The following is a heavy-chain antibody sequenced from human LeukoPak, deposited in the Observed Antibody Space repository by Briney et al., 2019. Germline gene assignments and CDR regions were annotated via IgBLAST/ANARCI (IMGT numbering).Heavy chain of an antibody. CDR1: GFTFSSYG. CDR2: ISYDGSNK. CDR3: ARGRFLEWSYYFDY. Sequence: GGSLRLSCAASGFTFSSYGMHWVRQAPGKGLEWVAVISYDGSNKYYADSVKGRFTISRDNSKNTLYLQMNSLRAEDTAVYYCARGRFLEWSYYFDYWGQGTLVTVSS. J-gene: IGHJ4*02. D-gene: IGHD3-3*01. V-gene: IGHV3-30*03.